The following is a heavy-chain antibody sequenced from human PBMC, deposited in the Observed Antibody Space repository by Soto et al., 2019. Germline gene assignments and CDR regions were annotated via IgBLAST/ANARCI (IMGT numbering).Heavy chain of an antibody. CDR3: ARESGATYPRIMSGVDV. CDR2: IIPIFGTA. CDR1: GGTFSSYA. Sequence: QVQLVQSGAEVKKPGSSVKVSCKASGGTFSSYAISWVRQAPGQGLEWMGGIIPIFGTANYAQKFQGRVTITADESTSPAYMELSSLRSEDTAVYYCARESGATYPRIMSGVDVWGQGTTVTVSS. D-gene: IGHD3-16*01. V-gene: IGHV1-69*01. J-gene: IGHJ6*02.